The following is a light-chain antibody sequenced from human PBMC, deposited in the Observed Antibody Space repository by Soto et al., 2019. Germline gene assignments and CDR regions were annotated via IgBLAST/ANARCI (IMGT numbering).Light chain of an antibody. J-gene: IGLJ1*01. Sequence: QSALTQPASVSGSPGQSITISCTGTSSDVAGYNYVSWYQQHPDKAPKLIIYEVSNRPSGISNRFSGSKSGNTASLTISGLQAEDEGDYYCCSYTGRSTYVFGTGTKLTVL. V-gene: IGLV2-14*01. CDR3: CSYTGRSTYV. CDR1: SSDVAGYNY. CDR2: EVS.